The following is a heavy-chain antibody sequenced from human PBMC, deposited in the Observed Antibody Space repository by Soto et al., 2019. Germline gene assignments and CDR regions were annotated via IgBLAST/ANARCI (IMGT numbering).Heavy chain of an antibody. Sequence: LRLSCVASGFTFSDYAMNWVRQAPGKGLEWVSWFGITGKTGDYADSVKGRFTISRDNARNSVYLQMNSLRDEDTAVYYCVRDHYYAFDIWGQGTMVTVSS. V-gene: IGHV3-48*03. CDR3: VRDHYYAFDI. CDR2: FGITGKTG. CDR1: GFTFSDYA. D-gene: IGHD1-26*01. J-gene: IGHJ3*02.